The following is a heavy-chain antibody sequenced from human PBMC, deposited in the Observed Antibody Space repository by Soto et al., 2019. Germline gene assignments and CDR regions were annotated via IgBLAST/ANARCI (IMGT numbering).Heavy chain of an antibody. Sequence: QVQLVQSGAEVKKPGSSVKVSCKASGGPFSNYAISWVRQAPGQGLEWMGGIIPIFGTTNYAQKFHGRVTITADESTSTAYMDLSSLKSEDTAVYYCARSPSWEWELLNYWGQGTLVTVSS. CDR2: IIPIFGTT. V-gene: IGHV1-69*01. CDR3: ARSPSWEWELLNY. J-gene: IGHJ4*02. CDR1: GGPFSNYA. D-gene: IGHD1-26*01.